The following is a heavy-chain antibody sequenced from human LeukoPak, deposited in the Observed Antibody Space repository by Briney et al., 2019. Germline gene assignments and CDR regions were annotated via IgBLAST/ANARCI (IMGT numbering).Heavy chain of an antibody. CDR2: ISDTGGST. V-gene: IGHV3-23*01. CDR1: AFTFGSFG. J-gene: IGHJ3*02. Sequence: GGSLRLSCAASAFTFGSFGMSWVRQAPGKGLEWVSAISDTGGSTFYADSVKGRFTISRDNSKNTLYLQMNSLRAEDTAVYYCAKAEWGSDAFDIWGQGTMVTVSS. D-gene: IGHD1-26*01. CDR3: AKAEWGSDAFDI.